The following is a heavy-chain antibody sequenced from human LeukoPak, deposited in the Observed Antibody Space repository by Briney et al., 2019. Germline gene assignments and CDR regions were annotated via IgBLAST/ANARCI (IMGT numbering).Heavy chain of an antibody. CDR2: IYTSGST. Sequence: PSETLSLTCTVSGGSISSYYWSWIRQPAGKGLEWIGRIYTSGSTNYNPSLKSRVTMSVDTSKNQFSLKLSSVTAADTAVYYCARVKAAAVPPGFDYWGQGTLVTVSS. D-gene: IGHD6-13*01. CDR1: GGSISSYY. V-gene: IGHV4-4*07. CDR3: ARVKAAAVPPGFDY. J-gene: IGHJ4*02.